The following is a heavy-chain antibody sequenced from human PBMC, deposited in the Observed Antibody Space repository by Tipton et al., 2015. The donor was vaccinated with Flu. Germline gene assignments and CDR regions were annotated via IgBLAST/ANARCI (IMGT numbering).Heavy chain of an antibody. CDR2: IYTSGST. Sequence: TLSLTCTASGDSINTATYYWAWIRQPAGKGLEWIGRIYTSGSTSYNPSLESRVTMSMNTYKNQFSLRLSSVTAADTAVYYCVRDHSAYYYYYGMDVWGQGATVTVSS. J-gene: IGHJ6*02. D-gene: IGHD1-26*01. CDR1: GDSINTATYY. CDR3: VRDHSAYYYYYGMDV. V-gene: IGHV4-61*02.